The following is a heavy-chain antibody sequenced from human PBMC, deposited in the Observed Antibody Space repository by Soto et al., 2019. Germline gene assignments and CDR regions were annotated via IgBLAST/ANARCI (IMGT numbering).Heavy chain of an antibody. D-gene: IGHD2-15*01. CDR1: GFTFSDYY. V-gene: IGHV3-11*01. CDR2: ISSSGSTI. J-gene: IGHJ3*02. Sequence: PGGSLRLSCAASGFTFSDYYMSWIRQAPGKGLEWVSYISSSGSTIYYADSVKGRFTISRDNAKNSLYLQMNSLRAEDTAVYYCARVAAGLGCSGGSCYFGAFDIWRQGTMVTVSS. CDR3: ARVAAGLGCSGGSCYFGAFDI.